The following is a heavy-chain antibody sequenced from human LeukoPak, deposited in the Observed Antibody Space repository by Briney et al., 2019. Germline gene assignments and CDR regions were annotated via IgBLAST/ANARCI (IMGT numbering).Heavy chain of an antibody. D-gene: IGHD7-27*01. CDR2: ISGSGGST. V-gene: IGHV3-23*01. Sequence: GGSLRLSCAASGFTFSSYGMSWVRQAPGKGLEWVSAISGSGGSTYYADSVKGRFTISRDDSKNTLSLQMNSLRVEDTAVYHCARDLAWGAFDYWGQGTLVTVSS. CDR1: GFTFSSYG. CDR3: ARDLAWGAFDY. J-gene: IGHJ4*02.